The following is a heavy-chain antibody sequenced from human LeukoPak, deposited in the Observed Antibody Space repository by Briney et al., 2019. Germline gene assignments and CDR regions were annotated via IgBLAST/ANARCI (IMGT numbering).Heavy chain of an antibody. CDR1: GYGFTSYW. D-gene: IGHD3-10*01. CDR2: IDPSDSYT. CDR3: ARYYYGSGSEFRYYFDY. V-gene: IGHV5-10-1*01. J-gene: IGHJ4*02. Sequence: GESLKISCKGSGYGFTSYWISWVRQMPGKGLEWMGRIDPSDSYTNYSPSFQGHVPISADKSISTAYLQWSSLKASDTAMYYCARYYYGSGSEFRYYFDYWGQGTLVTVSS.